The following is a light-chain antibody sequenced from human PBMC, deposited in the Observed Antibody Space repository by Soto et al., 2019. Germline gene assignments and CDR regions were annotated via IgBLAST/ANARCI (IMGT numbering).Light chain of an antibody. CDR2: DVT. CDR1: SSDVGGYKY. CDR3: CSFAGTYTI. J-gene: IGLJ2*01. V-gene: IGLV2-11*01. Sequence: QSVLTQPASVSGSPGQSITISCTGTSSDVGGYKYVSWYQQHPGKAPKLMIYDVTKRPSGVPDRFSGSKSGNTASLTISGLQAEDESDYYCCSFAGTYTIFGGGTKLTVL.